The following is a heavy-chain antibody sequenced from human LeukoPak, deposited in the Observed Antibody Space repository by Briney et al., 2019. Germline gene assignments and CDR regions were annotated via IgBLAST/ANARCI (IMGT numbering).Heavy chain of an antibody. CDR3: ARDGTSTDDY. CDR2: TSGNNDNP. Sequence: SVMFSCKTSGYTFSNFGINWVRQAPGQGLEWMGWTSGNNDNPNYGQKFQGRFTVTTDSSTSTAYMELRNLRFDDTAVYYCARDGTSTDDYWGQGTMVTVSS. J-gene: IGHJ4*02. D-gene: IGHD2-2*01. CDR1: GYTFSNFG. V-gene: IGHV1-18*01.